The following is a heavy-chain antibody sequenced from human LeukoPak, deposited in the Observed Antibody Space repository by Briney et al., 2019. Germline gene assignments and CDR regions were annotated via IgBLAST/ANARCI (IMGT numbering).Heavy chain of an antibody. CDR1: GGSFSGYY. CDR3: ARVRSGYSKSPYYFDY. V-gene: IGHV4-34*01. Sequence: SETLSLTCAVYGGSFSGYYWSWIRQPPGKGLEWIGEINHSGSTNYNPSLKSRVTISVDTSKNQFSLKLSSVTAADTAVYYCARVRSGYSKSPYYFDYWGQEPWSPSPQ. D-gene: IGHD3-22*01. J-gene: IGHJ4*01. CDR2: INHSGST.